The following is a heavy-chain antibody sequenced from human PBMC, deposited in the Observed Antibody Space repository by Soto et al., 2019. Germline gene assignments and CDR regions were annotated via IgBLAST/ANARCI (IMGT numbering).Heavy chain of an antibody. V-gene: IGHV3-7*01. CDR3: STYLDY. CDR2: INQDGSDK. CDR1: GFTFSINW. Sequence: PGGSXRLSCASSGFTFSINWMDWFRQAPGKGLEWVANINQDGSDKNYVDSVKGRFTISRDNAKNSLYLQMSSLTAEDSALYYCSTYLDYWGQGALVTVSS. D-gene: IGHD2-21*01. J-gene: IGHJ4*02.